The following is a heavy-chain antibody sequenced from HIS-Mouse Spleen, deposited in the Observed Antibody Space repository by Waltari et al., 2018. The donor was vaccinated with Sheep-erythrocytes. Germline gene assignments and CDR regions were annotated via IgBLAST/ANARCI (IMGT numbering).Heavy chain of an antibody. CDR2: IIPILGIA. D-gene: IGHD1-26*01. CDR1: GGTFSSYA. J-gene: IGHJ4*02. CDR3: AQTGATTPHFDY. Sequence: QVQLVQSGAEVKKPGSSVKVSCKASGGTFSSYAISWVRQAPGQGLEGMGRIIPILGIANYAQKFQGSVTITADKSTSTADMELSSLRSEDTAVYYCAQTGATTPHFDYWGQGTLVTVSS. V-gene: IGHV1-69*04.